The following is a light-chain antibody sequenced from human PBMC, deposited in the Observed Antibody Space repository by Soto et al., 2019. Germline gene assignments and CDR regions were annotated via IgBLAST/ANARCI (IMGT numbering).Light chain of an antibody. CDR2: GAS. Sequence: IVMTQSPATLSVSPGERATLSCRASQSISSNLAWYQQKPGQAPRLLIYGASTRATGIPARFSGSGSGTEFTLTLSSLQSEDFALYYCQQYNNWPPWTFGQGTKVEIK. CDR3: QQYNNWPPWT. V-gene: IGKV3-15*01. J-gene: IGKJ1*01. CDR1: QSISSN.